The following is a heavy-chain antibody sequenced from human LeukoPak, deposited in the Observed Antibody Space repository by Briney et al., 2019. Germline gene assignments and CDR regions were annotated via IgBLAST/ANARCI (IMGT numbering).Heavy chain of an antibody. J-gene: IGHJ4*02. CDR2: ISYDGSNK. CDR1: GFTFSSYA. Sequence: GGSLRLSCAASGFTFSSYAMHWVRQAPGKGLEWVAVISYDGSNKYYADSVKGRFTISRDNSKNTLYLQMNGLRAEDTAVYYCAKGEYNTSPIDYWGQGTLVTVSS. V-gene: IGHV3-30-3*01. CDR3: AKGEYNTSPIDY. D-gene: IGHD6-6*01.